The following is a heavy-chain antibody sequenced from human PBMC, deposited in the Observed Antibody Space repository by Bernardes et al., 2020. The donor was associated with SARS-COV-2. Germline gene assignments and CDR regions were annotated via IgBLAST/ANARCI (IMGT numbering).Heavy chain of an antibody. J-gene: IGHJ6*02. D-gene: IGHD5-12*01. CDR3: ARGGHDPLGMDV. V-gene: IGHV4-31*03. Sequence: SETLSLTCTVSGGSISSDGHYWSWVRQHPGKGLEWIGYIHYSGSTYYNPSFKSRVTISVDTSKHQFSLKLSSATVADTAVYYCARGGHDPLGMDVWGQGTTVTVSS. CDR2: IHYSGST. CDR1: GGSISSDGHY.